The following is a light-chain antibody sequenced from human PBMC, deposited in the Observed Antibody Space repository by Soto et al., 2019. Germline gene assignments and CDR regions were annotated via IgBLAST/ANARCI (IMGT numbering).Light chain of an antibody. CDR1: QSVSSNY. J-gene: IGKJ4*01. V-gene: IGKV3-20*01. CDR3: QQYGSSPPLT. CDR2: GAS. Sequence: EIVLMESPCTPSLSPGERATLSGRASQSVSSNYLAWYQQKPGQAPRLLIYGASSRATGIPDRFSGSGSGTDFTLTISRLGPEDFVVYYCQQYGSSPPLTFGGGTKV.